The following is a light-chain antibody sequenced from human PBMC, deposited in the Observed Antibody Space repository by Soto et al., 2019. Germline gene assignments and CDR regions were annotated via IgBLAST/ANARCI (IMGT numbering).Light chain of an antibody. J-gene: IGKJ2*01. V-gene: IGKV3-15*01. CDR2: DAS. CDR1: HSVNSN. Sequence: DIVLTQSPGTLSLSPGERATLSCRASHSVNSNHLAWYQQKPGQAPRLLIYDASTRATGIPPRFSGGGSGTEFTVTISSLQSEDFAIYYCQQYDIWPPYTFGQGTKVDI. CDR3: QQYDIWPPYT.